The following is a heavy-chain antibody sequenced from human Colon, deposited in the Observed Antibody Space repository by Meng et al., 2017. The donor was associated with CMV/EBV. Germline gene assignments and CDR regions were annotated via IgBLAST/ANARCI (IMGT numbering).Heavy chain of an antibody. V-gene: IGHV3-38-3*01. Sequence: GESLKISCAASGFTVNSNVMTWVRQAPGKGLEWVSSISGGGTYYADSVKGRFTISRDNAKNSLYLQMNSLRAEDMALYYCAKSGYSYDYYYGMDVWGQGTTVTVSS. CDR3: AKSGYSYDYYYGMDV. J-gene: IGHJ6*02. D-gene: IGHD5-18*01. CDR2: ISGGGT. CDR1: GFTVNSNV.